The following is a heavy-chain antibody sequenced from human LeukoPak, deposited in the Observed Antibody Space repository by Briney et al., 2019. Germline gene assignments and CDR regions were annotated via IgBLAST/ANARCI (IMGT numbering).Heavy chain of an antibody. J-gene: IGHJ4*02. V-gene: IGHV1-8*01. CDR2: MNPSSGNT. D-gene: IGHD2-2*01. Sequence: ASVKVSCKASGYTFTSYDINWVRQATGQGGEWMGWMNPSSGNTAYAQTLQGRVTMTRNTSISTAYIELSSLRSEDTAVYYCVRGLRVRSRAYCSSTSCYRSRYYFDYWGQGTLVTVSS. CDR1: GYTFTSYD. CDR3: VRGLRVRSRAYCSSTSCYRSRYYFDY.